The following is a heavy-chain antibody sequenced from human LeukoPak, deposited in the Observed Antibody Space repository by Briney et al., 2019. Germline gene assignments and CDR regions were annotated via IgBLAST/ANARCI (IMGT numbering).Heavy chain of an antibody. D-gene: IGHD4-17*01. J-gene: IGHJ6*02. V-gene: IGHV1-69*04. CDR2: IIPILGIA. Sequence: GSSVKVSCKASGGTFSSYAISWVRQAPGQGLEWMGRIIPILGIANYAQKFQGRVTITADKSTSTAYMELSSLRSEDTAVYYCARVGYGDYASIYYYYGMDVWGQGTTVIVS. CDR1: GGTFSSYA. CDR3: ARVGYGDYASIYYYYGMDV.